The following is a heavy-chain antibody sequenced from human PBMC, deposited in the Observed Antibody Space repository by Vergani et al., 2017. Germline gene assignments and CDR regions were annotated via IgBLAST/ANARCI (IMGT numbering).Heavy chain of an antibody. CDR1: DFKFSDHY. D-gene: IGHD1-1*01. J-gene: IGHJ6*02. V-gene: IGHV3-11*04. CDR3: VKNPGISTTRHYYAMDV. CDR2: ISPGASTV. Sequence: LEESGGGSVKPGGSLRLSCAASDFKFSDHYMSWIRQAPGKGLEWVSHISPGASTVSYTDSVTGRFTVSRDNDNNSLTLDMTTLRVEDTAVYYCVKNPGISTTRHYYAMDVWGQGTTVTVSS.